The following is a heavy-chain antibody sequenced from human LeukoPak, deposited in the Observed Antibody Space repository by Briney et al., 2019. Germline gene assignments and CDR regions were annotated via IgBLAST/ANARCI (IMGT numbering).Heavy chain of an antibody. CDR1: GYTFTSYG. D-gene: IGHD3-9*01. J-gene: IGHJ5*02. CDR2: ISAYNGNT. Sequence: ASVKVSCKASGYTFTSYGISWVRQAPGQGLEWMGWISAYNGNTNYAQKLQGRVTMTTDTSTSTAYMELRSLRSDDTAVYYCARGDWLFKPVLETNFDPWGQGTLVTVSS. V-gene: IGHV1-18*01. CDR3: ARGDWLFKPVLETNFDP.